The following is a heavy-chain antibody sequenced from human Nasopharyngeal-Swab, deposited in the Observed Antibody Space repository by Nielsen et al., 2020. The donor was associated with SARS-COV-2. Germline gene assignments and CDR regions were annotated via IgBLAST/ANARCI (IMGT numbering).Heavy chain of an antibody. CDR2: INHSGST. CDR3: ARGLRVRVVTASNWFDP. Sequence: SETLSLTCTVSGGSISSYYWSWIRQPPGQGLEWIGEINHSGSTNYTPSLKSRVTISVDTSKNRFSLKLTSVTAADTAVYYCARGLRVRVVTASNWFDPWGQGTLVTISS. J-gene: IGHJ5*02. V-gene: IGHV4-34*01. D-gene: IGHD2-21*02. CDR1: GGSISSYY.